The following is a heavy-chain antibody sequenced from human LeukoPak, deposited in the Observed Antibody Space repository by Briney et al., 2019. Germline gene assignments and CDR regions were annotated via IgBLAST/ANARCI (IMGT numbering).Heavy chain of an antibody. J-gene: IGHJ5*02. CDR1: GFTFSSYG. Sequence: PGRSLRLSCAASGFTFSSYGMHWVRQAPGKGLEWVSAISGSGGSTYYADSVKGRFTISRDNSKNTLYLQMNSLRAEDTAVYYCAKDLGGYGSGSPDWFDPWGQGTLVTVSS. V-gene: IGHV3-23*01. CDR2: ISGSGGST. D-gene: IGHD3-10*01. CDR3: AKDLGGYGSGSPDWFDP.